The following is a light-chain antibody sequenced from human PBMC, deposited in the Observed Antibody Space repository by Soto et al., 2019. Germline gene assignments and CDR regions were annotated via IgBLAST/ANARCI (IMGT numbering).Light chain of an antibody. J-gene: IGLJ3*02. Sequence: QLVLTQSSSASASLGSSVKLTCTLSSGHSSYIIAWHQQQPGKAPRYLMKLEGSGSYNKGSGVPDRFSGSSSGADRYFTISNRPFEDEADYYCETWDGNTRVFGGGTKLTVL. CDR1: SGHSSYI. CDR2: LEGSGSY. V-gene: IGLV4-60*02. CDR3: ETWDGNTRV.